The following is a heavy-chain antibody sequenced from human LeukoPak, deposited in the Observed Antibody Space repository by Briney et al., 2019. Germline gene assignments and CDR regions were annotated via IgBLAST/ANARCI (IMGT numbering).Heavy chain of an antibody. J-gene: IGHJ4*02. CDR2: ISGHNGNT. D-gene: IGHD2-2*01. Sequence: ASVKVSCKASGYTFSSYHISWVRQAPGQGPEWMGRISGHNGNTHYAQKLQGRVTMTTDTSTTTAYMELRSLRSDDTAVYYCARGLGYCSSTSCYGEPPGDYWSQGTLVTVSS. CDR3: ARGLGYCSSTSCYGEPPGDY. V-gene: IGHV1-18*01. CDR1: GYTFSSYH.